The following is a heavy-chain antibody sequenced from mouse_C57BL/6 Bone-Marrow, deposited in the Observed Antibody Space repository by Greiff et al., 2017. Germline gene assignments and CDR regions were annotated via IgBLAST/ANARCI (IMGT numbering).Heavy chain of an antibody. CDR1: GYTFTSYW. CDR2: IHPNSGST. V-gene: IGHV1-64*01. D-gene: IGHD2-5*01. CDR3: ARESKRGAMDY. J-gene: IGHJ4*01. Sequence: VQLQQSGAELVKPGASVKLSCKASGYTFTSYWMHWVKQRPGQGLEWIGMIHPNSGSTNYNEKFKSKATLTVDKSSSTAYMQLSSLTSEDSAVYYCARESKRGAMDYWGQGTSVTVSS.